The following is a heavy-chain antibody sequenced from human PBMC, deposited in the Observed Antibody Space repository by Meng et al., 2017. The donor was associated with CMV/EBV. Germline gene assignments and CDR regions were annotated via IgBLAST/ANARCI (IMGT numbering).Heavy chain of an antibody. CDR1: GFTFSSYG. D-gene: IGHD2-2*01. CDR3: AKDSREYQPYYYGMDV. CDR2: IWYDGSNK. Sequence: GGSLRLSCAASGFTFSSYGMHWVRQAPGKGLGWVAVIWYDGSNKYYADSVKGRFTISRDNSKNTLYLQMNSLRAEDTAVYYCAKDSREYQPYYYGMDVWGQGTTVTVSS. J-gene: IGHJ6*02. V-gene: IGHV3-33*06.